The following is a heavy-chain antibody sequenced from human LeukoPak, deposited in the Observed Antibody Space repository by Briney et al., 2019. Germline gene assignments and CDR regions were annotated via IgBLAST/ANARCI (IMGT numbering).Heavy chain of an antibody. CDR2: MNPSSGNT. V-gene: IGHV1-8*02. CDR3: ARGPSGHRSDFYY. CDR1: GYTFINYD. D-gene: IGHD1-1*01. Sequence: ASVKVSCKASGYTFINYDINWVRQATGQGLEWMAWMNPSSGNTAYAQKFQGRVTLTRDTSIDTAYMELSSLRSEDTAVYYCARGPSGHRSDFYYWGQGTLVTVSS. J-gene: IGHJ4*02.